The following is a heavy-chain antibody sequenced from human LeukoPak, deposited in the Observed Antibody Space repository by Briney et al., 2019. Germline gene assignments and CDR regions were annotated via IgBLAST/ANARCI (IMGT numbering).Heavy chain of an antibody. J-gene: IGHJ4*02. CDR1: GFTVSNDY. V-gene: IGHV3-53*01. Sequence: GGSLRLSCAVSGFTVSNDYMSWVRQAPGKGLEWVSVIYGGGDTYYADSVRGRFTISRDNFENTLFLQMDSLRPEDTAVYHCTRLLPSSHHFFDSWGQGTLVTVSS. CDR2: IYGGGDT. D-gene: IGHD6-6*01. CDR3: TRLLPSSHHFFDS.